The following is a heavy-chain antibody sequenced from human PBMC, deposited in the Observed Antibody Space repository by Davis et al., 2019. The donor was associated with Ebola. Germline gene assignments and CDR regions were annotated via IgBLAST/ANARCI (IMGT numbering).Heavy chain of an antibody. V-gene: IGHV4-59*12. J-gene: IGHJ6*02. CDR1: GGSISSYY. D-gene: IGHD2-2*01. Sequence: MPSETLSLTCTVSGGSISSYYWSWIRQPPGKGLEWIGYIYYSGSTNYNPSLKSRVTISVDTSKNQFSLQLNSVTPEDTAVYYCARSYAYYYGMDVWGQGTMVTVSS. CDR3: ARSYAYYYGMDV. CDR2: IYYSGST.